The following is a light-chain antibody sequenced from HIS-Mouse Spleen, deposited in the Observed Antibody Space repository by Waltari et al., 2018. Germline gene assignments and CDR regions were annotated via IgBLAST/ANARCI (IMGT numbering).Light chain of an antibody. J-gene: IGKJ1*01. V-gene: IGKV4-1*01. CDR2: WAS. CDR1: QSVLYSSHNKNY. Sequence: DIVMTQSPDSLAVSLGERATINCKSSQSVLYSSHNKNYLAWYQQKPGQHPKLLIYWASTRESGVPDRVSGSGSGTDFTLTISSLQAEDVAVYYCQQYYSTPWTFGQGTKVEIK. CDR3: QQYYSTPWT.